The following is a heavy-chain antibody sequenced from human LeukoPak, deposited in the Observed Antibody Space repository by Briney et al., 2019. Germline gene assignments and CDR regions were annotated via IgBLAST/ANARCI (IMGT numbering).Heavy chain of an antibody. J-gene: IGHJ5*02. CDR2: INPNSGGT. CDR1: GYTFTSYG. Sequence: GSVKVSCKASGYTFTSYGISWVRQAPGQGLEWMGWINPNSGGTNYAQKFQGRVTMTRDTSISTAYMELSRLRSDDTAVYYCARGDYYGSGSPTDWFDPWGQGTLVTVSS. V-gene: IGHV1-2*02. CDR3: ARGDYYGSGSPTDWFDP. D-gene: IGHD3-10*01.